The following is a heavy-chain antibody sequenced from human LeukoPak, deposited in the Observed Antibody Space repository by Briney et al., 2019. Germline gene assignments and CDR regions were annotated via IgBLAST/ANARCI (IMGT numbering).Heavy chain of an antibody. CDR2: IYYSGST. Sequence: SETLSLTCTVSGGSISSYYWSWIRQPPGKGLEWIGYIYYSGSTNYNPSLKSRVTISVDTSKNQFSLKLSSVTTEDTAVYYCARDHRFGELLLPYDAFDIWGQGTMVTVSS. J-gene: IGHJ3*02. D-gene: IGHD3-10*01. CDR1: GGSISSYY. CDR3: ARDHRFGELLLPYDAFDI. V-gene: IGHV4-59*01.